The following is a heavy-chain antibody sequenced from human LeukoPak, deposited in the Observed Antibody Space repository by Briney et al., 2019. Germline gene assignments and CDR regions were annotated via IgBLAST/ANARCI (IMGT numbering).Heavy chain of an antibody. Sequence: GGSLRLSCAASGFTFSNYAMSWVRQAPGKGLEWVSVISGGAGTTYYTDSVKGRFTISRDNSKNTLYLQMNSLRAEDTAVYYCAKGDGFMTTVVINYWGQGSLVTVSS. V-gene: IGHV3-23*01. CDR1: GFTFSNYA. D-gene: IGHD4-23*01. CDR2: ISGGAGTT. CDR3: AKGDGFMTTVVINY. J-gene: IGHJ4*02.